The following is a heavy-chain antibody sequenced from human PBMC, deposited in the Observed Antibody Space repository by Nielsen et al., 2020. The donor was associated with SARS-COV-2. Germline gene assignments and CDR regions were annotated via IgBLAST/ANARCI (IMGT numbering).Heavy chain of an antibody. V-gene: IGHV3-11*05. CDR2: ISSSSSYT. Sequence: GGSLRLSCAASGFTFSDYYMSWIRQAPGKGLEWVSYISSSSSYTNYADSVKGRFTISRDNAKNSLYLQMNSLRAEDTAVYYCARDRRYSSSWNNWFDPWGQGTLVTVSS. CDR1: GFTFSDYY. J-gene: IGHJ5*02. CDR3: ARDRRYSSSWNNWFDP. D-gene: IGHD6-13*01.